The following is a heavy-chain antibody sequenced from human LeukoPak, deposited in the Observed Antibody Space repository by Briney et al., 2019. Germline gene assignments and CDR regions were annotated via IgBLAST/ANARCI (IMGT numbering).Heavy chain of an antibody. Sequence: SETLSLTCAVYGGSFSGYYWSWIRQPPGKGLEWIGEINHSGSTNYNPSLKSRVTISVDTSENQFSLKLSSVTAADTAVYYCATRTYGSGLLWGQGTLVTVSS. V-gene: IGHV4-34*01. CDR2: INHSGST. D-gene: IGHD3-10*01. CDR1: GGSFSGYY. CDR3: ATRTYGSGLL. J-gene: IGHJ4*02.